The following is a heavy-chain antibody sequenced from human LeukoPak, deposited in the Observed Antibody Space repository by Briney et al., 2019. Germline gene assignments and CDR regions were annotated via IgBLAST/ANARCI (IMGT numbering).Heavy chain of an antibody. CDR3: ARDRGYSGYDLFDY. V-gene: IGHV3-30-3*01. Sequence: GGSLRLSCAASGFTFSSYAMHWVRQAPGKGLEWVAVISYDGSNKYYADSVKGRFTISRDNSKNTLYLQMNSLRAEDTAVYCCARDRGYSGYDLFDYWGQGTLVTVSS. D-gene: IGHD5-12*01. J-gene: IGHJ4*02. CDR2: ISYDGSNK. CDR1: GFTFSSYA.